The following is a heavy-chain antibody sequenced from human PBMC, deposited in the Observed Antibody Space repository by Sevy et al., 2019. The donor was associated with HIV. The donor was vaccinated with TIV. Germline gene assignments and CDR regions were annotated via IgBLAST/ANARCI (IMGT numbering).Heavy chain of an antibody. CDR1: GFIFSNYP. J-gene: IGHJ6*02. Sequence: GGSLRLSCAASGFIFSNYPMSWVRHSPGKGLEWVSAISAGGTTTYYADSVEGRFTISRDNSKNTVSLQMNSLGAEDTAIYYCAKRYCSTITCYDDDFWNPYYFYGLDVWGQGISVTVSS. V-gene: IGHV3-23*01. D-gene: IGHD2-2*01. CDR2: ISAGGTTT. CDR3: AKRYCSTITCYDDDFWNPYYFYGLDV.